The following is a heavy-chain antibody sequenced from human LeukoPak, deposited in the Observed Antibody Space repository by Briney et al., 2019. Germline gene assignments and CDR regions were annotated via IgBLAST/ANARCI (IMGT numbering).Heavy chain of an antibody. D-gene: IGHD7-27*01. Sequence: SGGSLRLSCAASGFTVITSFMSWVRQAPGKGLEWVSVIYNDGTTYYPDSVKGRFTISRDNPKNTLYLQMNTLRAEDTAVYYCTKTGGPWDWGQGTLVTVSS. CDR1: GFTVITSF. CDR2: IYNDGTT. J-gene: IGHJ4*02. CDR3: TKTGGPWD. V-gene: IGHV3-53*01.